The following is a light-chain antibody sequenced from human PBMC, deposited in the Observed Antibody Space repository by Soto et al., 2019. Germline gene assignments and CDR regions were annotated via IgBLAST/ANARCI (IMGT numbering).Light chain of an antibody. V-gene: IGLV2-14*03. J-gene: IGLJ1*01. Sequence: QSALTQPASVSGSPGQSITISCTGTSSDVGAYNHVSWFQHHPGKAPKLMIYDVSNRPSGVSNRFSGSKSGNTASLTISGLQAEDEADYYCLSYKTSTTYVFGTGTKVTVL. CDR3: LSYKTSTTYV. CDR1: SSDVGAYNH. CDR2: DVS.